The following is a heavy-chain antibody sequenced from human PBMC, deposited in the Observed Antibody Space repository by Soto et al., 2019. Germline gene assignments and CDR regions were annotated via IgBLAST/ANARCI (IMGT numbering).Heavy chain of an antibody. J-gene: IGHJ4*02. D-gene: IGHD2-15*01. Sequence: EVQLVESGGGLGQPGGSLRLSCAASGFTFRSHWMHWVRQAPGKGLVWVSRINSDGSSTSYADSVKGRFIISRDNAKNTLFLQMNSLRAEDTAVYYCARDLSPGYCSDDTCYTLFDYWGQGSLVTVSS. CDR1: GFTFRSHW. CDR2: INSDGSST. V-gene: IGHV3-74*01. CDR3: ARDLSPGYCSDDTCYTLFDY.